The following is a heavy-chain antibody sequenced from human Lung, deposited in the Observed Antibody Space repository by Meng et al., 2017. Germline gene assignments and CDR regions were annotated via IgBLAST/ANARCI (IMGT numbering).Heavy chain of an antibody. D-gene: IGHD4-11*01. CDR3: ARGPTTMAHDFDY. Sequence: QVVLMRGGVGLSKVPEPGSLTCVCVCGYFSDYYWSWIRPPPGKGLEWIGEINHSGSTNYNPSLESRATISVDMSQNNLSLKLSSVTAADSAVYYCARGPTTMAHDFDYWGQGTLVTVSS. CDR2: INHSGST. CDR1: CGYFSDYY. J-gene: IGHJ4*02. V-gene: IGHV4-34*01.